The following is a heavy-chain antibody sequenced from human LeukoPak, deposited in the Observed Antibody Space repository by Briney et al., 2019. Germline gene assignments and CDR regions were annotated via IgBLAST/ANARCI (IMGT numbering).Heavy chain of an antibody. J-gene: IGHJ6*03. V-gene: IGHV4-39*07. CDR1: GGSISSSSYY. CDR3: ARGYSSSWQRYYYYYMDV. Sequence: KPSETLSLTCTVSGGSISSSSYYWGWIRQPPGKGLEWIGSIYYSGSTYYNPSLKSRVTISVDTSKNQFSLKLSSVAAADTAVYYCARGYSSSWQRYYYYYMDVWGKGTTVTVSS. CDR2: IYYSGST. D-gene: IGHD6-13*01.